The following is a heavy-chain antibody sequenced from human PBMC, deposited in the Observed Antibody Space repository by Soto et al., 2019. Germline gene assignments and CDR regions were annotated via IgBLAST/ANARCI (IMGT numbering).Heavy chain of an antibody. CDR1: GGSIGDSC. J-gene: IGHJ4*02. Sequence: SATMSLTWPVSGGSIGDSCGSWLRQPPGKVLEWVGYIHYSGSTNYNPSLKSRVTMSVDSAKNQFSLQLSSVTAADTAVYFCTKYRRTDAEGYSFDYWGQRAMVTVS. D-gene: IGHD2-15*01. CDR2: IHYSGST. V-gene: IGHV4-59*01. CDR3: TKYRRTDAEGYSFDY.